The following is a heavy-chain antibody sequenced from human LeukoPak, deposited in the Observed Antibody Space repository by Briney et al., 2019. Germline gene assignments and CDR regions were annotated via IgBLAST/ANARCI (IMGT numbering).Heavy chain of an antibody. D-gene: IGHD3-10*01. CDR1: GYSFTSYW. CDR2: IYPGDSDT. J-gene: IGHJ6*02. CDR3: ARLSPGEYPCYYYGMDV. Sequence: GESLKISCNGSGYSFTSYWIGWVRQMPGKGLGWMGIIYPGDSDTRYSPSFQGQVTISADKSISTAYLQWSSLKGSDTAMYYCARLSPGEYPCYYYGMDVWGQGTTVTVSS. V-gene: IGHV5-51*01.